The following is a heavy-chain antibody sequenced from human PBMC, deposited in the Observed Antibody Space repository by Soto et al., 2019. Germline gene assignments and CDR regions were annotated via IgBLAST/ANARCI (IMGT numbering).Heavy chain of an antibody. CDR1: GFTFSSYW. CDR3: VRRSFDIDY. CDR2: IKEDGSVK. Sequence: SLRLSCAASGFTFSSYWMTWVRQAPGKGLEWVASIKEDGSVKYDVASVRGRFTISRDNAKNSVYLQMNSLRAEDTAVYYCVRRSFDIDYWGQISLVTVSS. J-gene: IGHJ4*02. D-gene: IGHD3-9*01. V-gene: IGHV3-7*05.